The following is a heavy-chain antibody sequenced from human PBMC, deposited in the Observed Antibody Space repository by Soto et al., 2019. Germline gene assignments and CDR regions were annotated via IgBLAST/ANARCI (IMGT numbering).Heavy chain of an antibody. CDR1: GYSFTRYW. D-gene: IGHD3-22*01. J-gene: IGHJ5*02. Sequence: GDSLKISCKGSGYSFTRYWIAWVRQTPGRGLEWMGIIYPADSDTRYSPSFQGQVTISADKSTSTAYLHWNSLKASDSATYYCARKDSSGYSNWFDPWGQGTLVTVSS. CDR2: IYPADSDT. CDR3: ARKDSSGYSNWFDP. V-gene: IGHV5-51*01.